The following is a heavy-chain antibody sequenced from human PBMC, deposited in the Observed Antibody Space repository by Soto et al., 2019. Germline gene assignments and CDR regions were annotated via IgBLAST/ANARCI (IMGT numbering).Heavy chain of an antibody. Sequence: SETLSLTCTVSGGSVSSGGYYWTWIRQHPGKGLEWIGYIYYSGSTYYNPSLKSRITISVDTSKNQFSLKLSSVTAADTAVYYCARAPALGYCSGSSCYTGNYGMDVWGQGTTVTVSS. J-gene: IGHJ6*02. CDR3: ARAPALGYCSGSSCYTGNYGMDV. V-gene: IGHV4-31*03. CDR1: GGSVSSGGYY. D-gene: IGHD2-15*01. CDR2: IYYSGST.